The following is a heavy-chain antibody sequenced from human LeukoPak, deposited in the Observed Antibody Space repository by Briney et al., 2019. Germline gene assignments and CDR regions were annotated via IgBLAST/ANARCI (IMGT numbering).Heavy chain of an antibody. Sequence: SETLSLTCAVYGGSFSGYYWSWIRQPPGKGLEWIGEINHSGSTNYNPSLKSRVTISVDTSKNQFSLKLSSVTAADTAVYYCARGRGYSSGWYRGYYFDYWGQGTLVTVSS. CDR3: ARGRGYSSGWYRGYYFDY. D-gene: IGHD6-19*01. CDR1: GGSFSGYY. J-gene: IGHJ4*02. V-gene: IGHV4-34*01. CDR2: INHSGST.